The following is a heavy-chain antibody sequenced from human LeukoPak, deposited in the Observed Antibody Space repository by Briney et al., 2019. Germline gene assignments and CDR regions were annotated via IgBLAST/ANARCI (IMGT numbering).Heavy chain of an antibody. V-gene: IGHV4-39*07. CDR1: GGSISSSSYY. D-gene: IGHD3-10*01. Sequence: PSETLSLTCTVSGGSISSSSYYWGCIRQPPGKGLECIGSIYYSGSTYYNPSLKSRVTISVDTSKNQFSLKLSSVTAADTAVYYCAIWFGEFLYFDYWGQGTLVTVSS. CDR3: AIWFGEFLYFDY. J-gene: IGHJ4*02. CDR2: IYYSGST.